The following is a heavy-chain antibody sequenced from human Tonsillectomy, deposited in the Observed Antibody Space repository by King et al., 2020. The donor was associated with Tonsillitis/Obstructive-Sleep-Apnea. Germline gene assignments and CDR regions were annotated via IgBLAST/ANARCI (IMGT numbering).Heavy chain of an antibody. CDR1: GYTFTSYG. V-gene: IGHV1-18*01. CDR3: ARETIENPGDDFWSGYPIGSGDY. D-gene: IGHD3-3*01. CDR2: ISAYNGNT. Sequence: VQLVQSGAEVKKPGASVKVSCKASGYTFTSYGISWVRQAPGQGLEWMGWISAYNGNTNYAQKLQGRVTMTTDTSTSTAYMELRSLRSDDTAVYYCARETIENPGDDFWSGYPIGSGDYWGQGTLVTVSA. J-gene: IGHJ4*02.